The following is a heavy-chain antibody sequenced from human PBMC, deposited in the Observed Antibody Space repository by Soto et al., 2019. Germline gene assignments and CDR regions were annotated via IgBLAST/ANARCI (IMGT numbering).Heavy chain of an antibody. D-gene: IGHD1-7*01. CDR2: IHSDGTT. CDR3: AGRSPYDWNYPFDY. J-gene: IGHJ4*02. V-gene: IGHV3-53*01. CDR1: GFSVSSNS. Sequence: GGSLKLSCAASGFSVSSNSMSWVRQAPGKGLEWVSLIHSDGTTFYADSVKGRFTISRDNSKNTLYLQMDSLRAEDTAVYFCAGRSPYDWNYPFDYWGLGTLVTVSS.